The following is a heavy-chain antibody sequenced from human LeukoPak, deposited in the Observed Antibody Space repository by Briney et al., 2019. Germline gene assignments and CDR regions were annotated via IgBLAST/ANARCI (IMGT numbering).Heavy chain of an antibody. Sequence: GGSLRLSCAASGFTFSSYWTNWVRQAPGKGLEWVANIKQDGSEKYYVDSVKGRFTISRDNAKNSLYLQMNSLKTEDTAVYYCTTDDSSGYPRTKYFQHWGQGTLVTVSS. D-gene: IGHD3-22*01. CDR3: TTDDSSGYPRTKYFQH. J-gene: IGHJ1*01. V-gene: IGHV3-7*03. CDR1: GFTFSSYW. CDR2: IKQDGSEK.